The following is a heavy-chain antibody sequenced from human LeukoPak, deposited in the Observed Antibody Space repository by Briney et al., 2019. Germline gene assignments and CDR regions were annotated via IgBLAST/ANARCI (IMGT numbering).Heavy chain of an antibody. CDR2: VNFGGTT. Sequence: GSLRLSCAASGFTFSSYAMSWVRQSPGGILEWIGSVNFGGTTYYNPSLESRVTMSVDTSKNQFSLKLRSVSAADTAVYYCASIRGPNYDDSSATLPHWGQGTLVTVSS. J-gene: IGHJ4*02. CDR3: ASIRGPNYDDSSATLPH. D-gene: IGHD3-22*01. CDR1: GFTFSSYA. V-gene: IGHV4-59*12.